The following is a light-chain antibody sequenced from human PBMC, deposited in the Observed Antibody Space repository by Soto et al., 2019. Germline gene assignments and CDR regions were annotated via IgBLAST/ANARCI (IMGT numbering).Light chain of an antibody. CDR2: AAS. CDR3: QQSFSTPPT. V-gene: IGKV1-39*01. Sequence: GDRVTITCRASQSIGTYLNWYLQKPGKAPQLLIHAASSLQTGVPSRFSGSSSGTEFTLTISSLQPEDFASFYCQQSFSTPPTFGQGTKLAIK. J-gene: IGKJ2*01. CDR1: QSIGTY.